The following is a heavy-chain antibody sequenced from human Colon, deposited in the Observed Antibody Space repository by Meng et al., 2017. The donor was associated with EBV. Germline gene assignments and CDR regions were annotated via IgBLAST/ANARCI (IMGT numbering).Heavy chain of an antibody. CDR1: GPSISSDGLY. CDR3: ARRRVGSGRNC. Sequence: QGPGPGIVKPSEPLPLPCTVLGPSISSDGLYWVWVRHPPRKGLEWIGLFYHSGSTSYNPSLQSRVTMFVDTSKNQFSLMLTSVTATDTAVYYCARRRVGSGRNCWGQGTLVTVSS. V-gene: IGHV4-39*01. CDR2: FYHSGST. J-gene: IGHJ4*02. D-gene: IGHD3-10*01.